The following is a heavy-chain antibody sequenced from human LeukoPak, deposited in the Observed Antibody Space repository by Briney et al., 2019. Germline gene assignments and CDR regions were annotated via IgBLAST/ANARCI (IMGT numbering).Heavy chain of an antibody. V-gene: IGHV4-59*01. J-gene: IGHJ4*02. D-gene: IGHD5-24*01. CDR1: GGSISSYY. CDR3: ARTPGPGRDLTRGYYFDY. Sequence: SETLSLTCTVSGGSISSYYWSWIRQPPGKGLEWIGYIYYSGGTNYNPSLKSRVTISVDTSKNQFSLKLSSVTAADTAVYYCARTPGPGRDLTRGYYFDYWGQGTLVTVSS. CDR2: IYYSGGT.